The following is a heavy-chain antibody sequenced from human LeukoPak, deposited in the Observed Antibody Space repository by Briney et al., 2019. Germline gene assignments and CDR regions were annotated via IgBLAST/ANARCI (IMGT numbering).Heavy chain of an antibody. J-gene: IGHJ5*02. CDR3: ARAARYCSSTSCYLGRFDP. Sequence: SQTLSLTCTVSGGSISSGGYYWSWIRQHPGKGLEWIGYIYYSGSTYYNPSLKSRVTISVDTSKNQFSLKLSSVTAADTAVYYCARAARYCSSTSCYLGRFDPWGQGTLVTVSS. CDR1: GGSISSGGYY. CDR2: IYYSGST. V-gene: IGHV4-31*03. D-gene: IGHD2-2*01.